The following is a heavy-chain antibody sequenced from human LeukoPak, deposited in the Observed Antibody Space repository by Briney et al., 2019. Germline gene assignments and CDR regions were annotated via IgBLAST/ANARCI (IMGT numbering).Heavy chain of an antibody. CDR1: GFPFSSYG. CDR2: IPYDGSDK. Sequence: GGSLRLSCAASGFPFSSYGMHWVRQAPGKGLEWVAFIPYDGSDKFYADSVKGRFTISRDNSKNTLYLQMNSLRAEDTAVYYCAAMTSVTTGDYWGQGPLVTVSS. CDR3: AAMTSVTTGDY. J-gene: IGHJ4*02. D-gene: IGHD4-11*01. V-gene: IGHV3-30*02.